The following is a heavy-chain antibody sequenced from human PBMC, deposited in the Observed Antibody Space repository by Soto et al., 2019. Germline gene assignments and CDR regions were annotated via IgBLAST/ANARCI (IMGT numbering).Heavy chain of an antibody. CDR3: ARGIKYSEYSRIFDP. CDR1: GYTFTSYY. CDR2: MNPNSGIT. V-gene: IGHV1-8*01. Sequence: QVQLVQSGAEVKKPGASVKVSCKASGYTFTSYYINWVRQATGQGLEYLGCMNPNSGITGYVQKCQGRVTMTGDTSISTAYMELSSLRSEGPGVYYCARGIKYSEYSRIFDPCGQGTLVTVSS. J-gene: IGHJ5*02. D-gene: IGHD4-4*01.